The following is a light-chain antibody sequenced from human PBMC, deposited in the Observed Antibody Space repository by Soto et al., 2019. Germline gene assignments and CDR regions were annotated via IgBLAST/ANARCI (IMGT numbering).Light chain of an antibody. J-gene: IGKJ1*01. CDR3: AQYGSSPT. V-gene: IGKV3-20*01. Sequence: EIVLTQSPGTLSLSPGERATLSCRASQSVSSSYLAWYQQKPGQAPRLLIYGASSRATGIPYRFSGSGSAPDFTHTISRLEPETFAVYYCAQYGSSPTYGQGAKEEIK. CDR2: GAS. CDR1: QSVSSSY.